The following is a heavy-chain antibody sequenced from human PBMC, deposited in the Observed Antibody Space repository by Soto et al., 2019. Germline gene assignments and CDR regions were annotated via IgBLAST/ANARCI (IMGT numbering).Heavy chain of an antibody. J-gene: IGHJ4*02. CDR3: AREKGTLLDY. CDR2: VHCSGDT. V-gene: IGHV4-34*01. Sequence: PSETLSLTCAVSGDSLSFYYWSWLRQSPGKGLEWIGEVHCSGDTKHDPSFRSRVTISVDTSRNQFSLKLSSVTAADTAVYYCAREKGTLLDYWGQGTLVTVSS. CDR1: GDSLSFYY.